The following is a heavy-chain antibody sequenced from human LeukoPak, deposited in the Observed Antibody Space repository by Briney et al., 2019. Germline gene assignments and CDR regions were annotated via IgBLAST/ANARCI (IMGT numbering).Heavy chain of an antibody. V-gene: IGHV3-21*01. CDR2: ISSSSSYI. Sequence: GGSLRLSCAASGFTFSSYSMDWVRQAPGKGLEWVSSISSSSSYISYADSVKGRFTISRDNAKNSLSLQMNSLRAEDTAVYYCARVQVATHVFVIWGLGTMVTVSS. CDR1: GFTFSSYS. CDR3: ARVQVATHVFVI. J-gene: IGHJ3*02. D-gene: IGHD5-12*01.